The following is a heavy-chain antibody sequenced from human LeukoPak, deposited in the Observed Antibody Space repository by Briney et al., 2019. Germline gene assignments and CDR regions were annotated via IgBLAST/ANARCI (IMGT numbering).Heavy chain of an antibody. Sequence: SETLSLTCTVSGYSISSGYYWGWIRQPPGKGLEWIGSIYHSGSTYYNPSLKSRVTISVDTSKNQFSLKLSSVTAADTAVYYCARATYDSSGYAPPSFDYWGQGTLVTVSS. V-gene: IGHV4-38-2*02. CDR3: ARATYDSSGYAPPSFDY. J-gene: IGHJ4*02. D-gene: IGHD3-22*01. CDR2: IYHSGST. CDR1: GYSISSGYY.